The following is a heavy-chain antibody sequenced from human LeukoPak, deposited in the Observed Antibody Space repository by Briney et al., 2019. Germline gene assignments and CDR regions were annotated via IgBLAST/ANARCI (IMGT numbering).Heavy chain of an antibody. CDR3: ASTGYSSGWYVMDV. D-gene: IGHD6-19*01. Sequence: GGSLRLSCAASGFTFSSYEMNWVRQAPGKGLEWVSYISSSGSTIYYADSVKGRFTISRDNAKNSLYLQMNSLRAEDTAVYYCASTGYSSGWYVMDVWGKGTTVTVSS. J-gene: IGHJ6*03. V-gene: IGHV3-48*03. CDR1: GFTFSSYE. CDR2: ISSSGSTI.